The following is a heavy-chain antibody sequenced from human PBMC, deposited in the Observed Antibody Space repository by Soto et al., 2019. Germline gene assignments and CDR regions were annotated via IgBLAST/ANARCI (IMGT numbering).Heavy chain of an antibody. CDR2: ISYDGKDR. J-gene: IGHJ1*01. CDR1: GFNFGYYG. CDR3: AKKHIGGYCSTNRCYVLQH. Sequence: QVLLVESGGGVVQPGGPLTLSCEASGFNFGYYGMHWVRQVPGKGLEWVAIISYDGKDRYYTDSVKGRFTISRDNSKNTLYLQMNSLKPEDTAVYYCAKKHIGGYCSTNRCYVLQHWGQGTLVTVSS. V-gene: IGHV3-30*18. D-gene: IGHD2-2*01.